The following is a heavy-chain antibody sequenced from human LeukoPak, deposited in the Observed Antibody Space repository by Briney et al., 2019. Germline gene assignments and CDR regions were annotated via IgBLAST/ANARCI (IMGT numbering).Heavy chain of an antibody. CDR1: GFTFSSYS. CDR2: IKQDGSEK. D-gene: IGHD6-13*01. CDR3: ARDSIAAAGSFDY. V-gene: IGHV3-7*01. Sequence: PGGSLRLSCAASGFTFSSYSMNWVRQAPGKGLEWVANIKQDGSEKYYVDSVKGRFTISRDNAKNSLYLQMNSLRAEDTAVYYCARDSIAAAGSFDYWGQGTLVTVSS. J-gene: IGHJ4*02.